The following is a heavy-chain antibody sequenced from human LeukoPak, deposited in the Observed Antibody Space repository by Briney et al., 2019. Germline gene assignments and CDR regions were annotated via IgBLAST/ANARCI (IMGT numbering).Heavy chain of an antibody. CDR1: GASVSIGGFY. Sequence: SETLSLTCTVSGASVSIGGFYWNWIRQPAGKGLEWIGRIYTSGSTNYNPSLESRVTISLDTSKNQFSLKLSSVTAANTAVYYCARAGYYGSGSYYPTFDYWGQGTLVTVSS. D-gene: IGHD3-10*01. V-gene: IGHV4-61*10. J-gene: IGHJ4*02. CDR3: ARAGYYGSGSYYPTFDY. CDR2: IYTSGST.